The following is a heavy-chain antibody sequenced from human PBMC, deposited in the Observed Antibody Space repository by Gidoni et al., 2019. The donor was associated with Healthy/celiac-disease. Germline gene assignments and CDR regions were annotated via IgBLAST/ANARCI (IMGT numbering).Heavy chain of an antibody. V-gene: IGHV4-39*01. CDR3: ARQIAVAGVEFDY. CDR1: GGSISSSSYY. D-gene: IGHD6-19*01. Sequence: QLQLQESGPGLVKPSETLSLPCTVSGGSISSSSYYWGWIRQPPGKGLEWIGSIYYSGSTYYNPSLKSLVTISVDTSKNQFSLKLSSVTAADTAVYYCARQIAVAGVEFDYWGQGTLVTVSS. J-gene: IGHJ4*02. CDR2: IYYSGST.